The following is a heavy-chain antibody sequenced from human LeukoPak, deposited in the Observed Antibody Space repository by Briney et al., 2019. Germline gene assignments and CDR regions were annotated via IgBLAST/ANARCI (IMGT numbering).Heavy chain of an antibody. Sequence: SETLSLTCTVSGGSISSYYWSWIRQPAGKGLEWIGRIYTSGSTNYNPSLKSRVTMSVDTSNNQFSLKLSSVTAADTAVYYCARENKSTVTTLRFFDIWGQGTMVTVSS. J-gene: IGHJ3*02. CDR3: ARENKSTVTTLRFFDI. CDR1: GGSISSYY. V-gene: IGHV4-4*07. CDR2: IYTSGST. D-gene: IGHD4-17*01.